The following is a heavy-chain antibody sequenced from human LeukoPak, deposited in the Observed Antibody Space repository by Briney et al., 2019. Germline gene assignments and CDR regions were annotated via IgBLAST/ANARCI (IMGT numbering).Heavy chain of an antibody. D-gene: IGHD3-9*01. CDR2: INPNSGST. Sequence: ASVKVSCKASGYTFTGYYMHWVRQAPGQGLEWMGWINPNSGSTSYAQKFQGRVTMTRDTSTSTVYMELSSLRSEDTAVYYCARDIDILTGFDYWGQGTLVTVSS. CDR1: GYTFTGYY. CDR3: ARDIDILTGFDY. V-gene: IGHV1-46*01. J-gene: IGHJ4*02.